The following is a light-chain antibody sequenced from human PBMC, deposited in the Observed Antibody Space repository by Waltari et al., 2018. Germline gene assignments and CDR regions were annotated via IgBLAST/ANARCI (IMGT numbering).Light chain of an antibody. CDR3: TSFRSGASWV. Sequence: QPALTQPASVSGSPGKSIIISCAGTNTDLSAYNHVSWFQHHPGKAPKLIIHDVNKRPSGVSSRFSASKSDNTASLTISGLQAEDEANYYCTSFRSGASWVFGGGTTLTVL. V-gene: IGLV2-14*03. J-gene: IGLJ3*02. CDR2: DVN. CDR1: NTDLSAYNH.